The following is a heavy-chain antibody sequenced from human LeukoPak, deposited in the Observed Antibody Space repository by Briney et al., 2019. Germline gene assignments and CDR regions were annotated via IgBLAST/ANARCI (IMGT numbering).Heavy chain of an antibody. CDR2: IYYSGST. D-gene: IGHD2-15*01. CDR3: ARDHGYCSGGSCGASDI. CDR1: GGSISSSNW. Sequence: PSETLSLTCAVSGGSISSSNWWSWVRRPPGKGLEWIGEIYYSGSTNYNPSLKSRVTMSVDKSKNQFSLRLSSVTAADTPVYYCARDHGYCSGGSCGASDIWGQGTMVTVSS. V-gene: IGHV4-4*02. J-gene: IGHJ3*02.